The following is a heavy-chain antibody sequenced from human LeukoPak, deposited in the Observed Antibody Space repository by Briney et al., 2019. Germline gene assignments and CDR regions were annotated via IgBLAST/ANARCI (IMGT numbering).Heavy chain of an antibody. CDR1: GFTFSSYW. D-gene: IGHD6-13*01. V-gene: IGHV3-74*01. CDR3: ASRQMAAAGFDP. Sequence: GGSLRLSCAASGFTFSSYWTYWVRQAPGKGLVWVSRINSDGSSTSYADSVKGRFTISRDNAKNTLYLQMNSLRAEDTAVYYCASRQMAAAGFDPWGQGTLVTVSS. CDR2: INSDGSST. J-gene: IGHJ5*02.